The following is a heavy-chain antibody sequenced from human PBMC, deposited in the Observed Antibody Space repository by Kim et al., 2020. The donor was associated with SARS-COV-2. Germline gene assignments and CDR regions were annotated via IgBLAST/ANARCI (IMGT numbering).Heavy chain of an antibody. CDR3: ARQSKYSSGWHLFDY. CDR1: GYSFTSYW. J-gene: IGHJ4*02. V-gene: IGHV5-10-1*01. D-gene: IGHD6-19*01. CDR2: IDPSDSYT. Sequence: GESLKISCKGSGYSFTSYWISWVRQMPGKGLEWMGRIDPSDSYTNYSPSFQGHVTISADKSISTAYLQWSSLKASDTAMYYCARQSKYSSGWHLFDYWGQGTLVTVSS.